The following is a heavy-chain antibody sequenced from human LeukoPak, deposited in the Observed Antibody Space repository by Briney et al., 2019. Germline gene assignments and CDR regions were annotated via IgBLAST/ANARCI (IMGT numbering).Heavy chain of an antibody. J-gene: IGHJ4*02. V-gene: IGHV3-53*01. CDR1: GFTVSSHY. CDR3: ARDSENCGGDCLDY. D-gene: IGHD2-21*02. CDR2: IYSGGTT. Sequence: PGGSLRLSCAASGFTVSSHYMSWVRQAPGKGLEWVSVIYSGGTTYYADSVKGRFTISRDNSKNTLYLQMNSLRAGDTAVYYCARDSENCGGDCLDYWGQGTLVTVSS.